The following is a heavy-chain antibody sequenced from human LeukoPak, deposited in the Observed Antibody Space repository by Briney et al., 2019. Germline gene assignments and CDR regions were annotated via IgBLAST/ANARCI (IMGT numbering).Heavy chain of an antibody. CDR1: GGAFSSYA. CDR3: ARDQVGATTN. D-gene: IGHD1-26*01. Sequence: ASVKVSCKASGGAFSSYAISWVRQAPGQGLEWMGWINPNSGGTNYAQKFQGRVTMTRDTSISTAYMELSRLRSDDTAVYYCARDQVGATTNWGQGTLVTVSS. J-gene: IGHJ4*02. V-gene: IGHV1-2*02. CDR2: INPNSGGT.